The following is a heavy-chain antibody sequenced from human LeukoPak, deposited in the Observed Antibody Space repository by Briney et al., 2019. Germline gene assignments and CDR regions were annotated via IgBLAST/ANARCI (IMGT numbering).Heavy chain of an antibody. D-gene: IGHD4-11*01. Sequence: SETLSLTCTVSGGSISSYYWSWIGQPPGKGVEWIGYIYYIGSTNYHPSLQSRIPISIDTSNNQFSLKLSSVPAADTAVYYCARVSNGMAVSPYTWFDYLGQGILVTLSS. CDR1: GGSISSYY. J-gene: IGHJ4*02. V-gene: IGHV4-59*01. CDR2: IYYIGST. CDR3: ARVSNGMAVSPYTWFDY.